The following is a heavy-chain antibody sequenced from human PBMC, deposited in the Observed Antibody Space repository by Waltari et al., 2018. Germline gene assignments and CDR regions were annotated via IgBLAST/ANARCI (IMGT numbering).Heavy chain of an antibody. Sequence: QVQLVQSGAEVKKPGASVKVSCKASGYTFTGYYMHWVRQAPGKGLEWMGWINPNSGGTNYAQKFQGRVTMTRDTSISTAYMELSRLRSDDTAVYYCARDANWNDAGEVLGWFDPWGQGTLVTVSS. CDR2: INPNSGGT. CDR3: ARDANWNDAGEVLGWFDP. CDR1: GYTFTGYY. V-gene: IGHV1-2*02. D-gene: IGHD1-1*01. J-gene: IGHJ5*02.